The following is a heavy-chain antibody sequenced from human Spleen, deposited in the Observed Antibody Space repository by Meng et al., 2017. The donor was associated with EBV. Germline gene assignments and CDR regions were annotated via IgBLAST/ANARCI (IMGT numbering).Heavy chain of an antibody. CDR1: GFSLSTSGVG. CDR2: IYSGGTT. D-gene: IGHD1-14*01. J-gene: IGHJ4*02. V-gene: IGHV2-5*05. Sequence: IPLKESGPTLVNPTQTLTLTCTFSGFSLSTSGVGVGWVRQPPGKALEWLSVIYSGGTTYYADAVKGRFTISRDNSKNTLYLQMNSLRVEDTAVYYCARGPLAEGNYWGQGTLVTVSS. CDR3: ARGPLAEGNY.